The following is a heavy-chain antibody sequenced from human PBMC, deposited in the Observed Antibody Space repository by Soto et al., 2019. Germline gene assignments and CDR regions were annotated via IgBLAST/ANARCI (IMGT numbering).Heavy chain of an antibody. D-gene: IGHD4-4*01. Sequence: VQPLESGGDLVQPGGSLRLSCAASGFTFKSYAVSCIRQAPGNGLEWVSVITGSGDTTYYAAYVKGRFTICRDNCNNGIYLQMNSTRADNTAVYYFARELSHDYNLAYFAHWGQGTMVTVSS. V-gene: IGHV3-23*01. J-gene: IGHJ4*02. CDR1: GFTFKSYA. CDR2: ITGSGDTT. CDR3: ARELSHDYNLAYFAH.